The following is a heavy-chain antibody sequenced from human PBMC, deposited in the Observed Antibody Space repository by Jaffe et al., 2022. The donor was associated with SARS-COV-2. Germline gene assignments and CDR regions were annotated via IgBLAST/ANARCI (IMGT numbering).Heavy chain of an antibody. J-gene: IGHJ4*02. Sequence: EVQLVDSGGGLVQPGGSLRLSCAASGFTFSSFAMNWVRQAPGKGLEWVSVISGSGENIYYADSVKGRFTISRDNSKNTVHLQMNSLRADDTAVYYCAKARASYSPYRPLDCWGQGTLVTVSS. D-gene: IGHD1-26*01. V-gene: IGHV3-23*04. CDR3: AKARASYSPYRPLDC. CDR2: ISGSGENI. CDR1: GFTFSSFA.